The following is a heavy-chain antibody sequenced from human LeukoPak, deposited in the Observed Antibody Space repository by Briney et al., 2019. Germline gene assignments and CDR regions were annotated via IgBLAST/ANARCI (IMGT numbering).Heavy chain of an antibody. D-gene: IGHD3-22*01. CDR2: INHSGST. J-gene: IGHJ4*02. CDR3: ARGGLSYCDPYGHHYFDY. Sequence: SETLSLTCAVYGGSFSGYYWSWIRQPPGKGLEWIGEINHSGSTNYNPSLKSRVTISVDTSKNQFSLKLSSVTAADTAVYYCARGGLSYCDPYGHHYFDYWGQGTLVTVSS. CDR1: GGSFSGYY. V-gene: IGHV4-34*01.